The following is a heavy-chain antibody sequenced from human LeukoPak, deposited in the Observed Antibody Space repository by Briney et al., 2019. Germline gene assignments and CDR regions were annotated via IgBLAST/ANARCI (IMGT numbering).Heavy chain of an antibody. J-gene: IGHJ4*02. Sequence: SVKVSCKASGDTFNNYAINWVRQAPGQGLEWVGRIIPILGLAKYAQRFQDRFTITSDKSTSTVYMEARSLRSEDTAMYYCARTAGYESSDGNPSIDFDFWGQGTLVTVSS. CDR1: GDTFNNYA. CDR2: IIPILGLA. CDR3: ARTAGYESSDGNPSIDFDF. D-gene: IGHD3-22*01. V-gene: IGHV1-69*04.